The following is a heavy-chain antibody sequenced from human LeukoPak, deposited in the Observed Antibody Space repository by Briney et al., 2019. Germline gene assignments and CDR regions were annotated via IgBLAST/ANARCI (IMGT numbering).Heavy chain of an antibody. CDR1: GGSFSGYY. V-gene: IGHV4-34*01. J-gene: IGHJ3*02. CDR3: ARVKRRYCSGGSCYSGRSAFDI. CDR2: INHSGST. Sequence: PSETLSLTCAVYGGSFSGYYWSWIRQPPGKGLEWIGEINHSGSTNYNPSLKSRVTISVDTSKNQFSLKLSSVTAADTAVYYCARVKRRYCSGGSCYSGRSAFDIWGQGTMVTVSS. D-gene: IGHD2-15*01.